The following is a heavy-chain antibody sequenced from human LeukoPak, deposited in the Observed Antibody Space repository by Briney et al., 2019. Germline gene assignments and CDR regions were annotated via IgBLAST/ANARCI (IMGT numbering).Heavy chain of an antibody. D-gene: IGHD5-12*01. CDR1: GYSISSGYY. V-gene: IGHV4-38-2*02. CDR3: AIPREGLRNLRAFDY. Sequence: SETLSLTCTVSGYSISSGYYWGWIRPPPGKGLEWIGTIYHSGRTYYNPSLKSRVTISVDTSKNQFSLKLSSVTAADTAVYYCAIPREGLRNLRAFDYWGQGTLVTVSS. CDR2: IYHSGRT. J-gene: IGHJ4*02.